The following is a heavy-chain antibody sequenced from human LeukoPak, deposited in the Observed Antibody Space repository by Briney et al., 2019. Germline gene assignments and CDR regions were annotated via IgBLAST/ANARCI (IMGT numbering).Heavy chain of an antibody. Sequence: TGGSLRLSCAASGVCFSSYWMSWVRQAPGKGLEWVANIKQDGSEKNYVHSVKGRFTISTDNAKNSLSLQMNSLRAEDTAVYYCARQPFDYWGQGTLVTVSS. CDR1: GVCFSSYW. V-gene: IGHV3-7*01. CDR2: IKQDGSEK. J-gene: IGHJ4*02. D-gene: IGHD1-14*01. CDR3: ARQPFDY.